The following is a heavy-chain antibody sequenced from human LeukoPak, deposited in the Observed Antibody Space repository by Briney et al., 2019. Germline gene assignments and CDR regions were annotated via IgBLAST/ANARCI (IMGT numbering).Heavy chain of an antibody. CDR3: AKGLTPDY. CDR1: GFTFTNFA. CDR2: LSDSGSTT. D-gene: IGHD4/OR15-4a*01. Sequence: PGGSLRLSCAASGFTFTNFAMTWARQAPGKGLEWVSGLSDSGSTTYYADSVKGRVTISRDNAQNTLYLQMSSLRVEDTAVYYCAKGLTPDYWGQGTPVTVSS. J-gene: IGHJ4*02. V-gene: IGHV3-23*01.